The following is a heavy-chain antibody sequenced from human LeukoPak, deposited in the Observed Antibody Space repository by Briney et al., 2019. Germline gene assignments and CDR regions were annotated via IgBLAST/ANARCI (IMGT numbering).Heavy chain of an antibody. D-gene: IGHD2-21*02. CDR3: ARDSLYCGGDCYPDY. J-gene: IGHJ4*02. CDR2: INPNSGGT. CDR1: GYTFTGYY. Sequence: GASVKVSCKASGYTFTGYYMHWVRQAPGQGLEWMGRINPNSGGTNYAQKFQGRVTKTRDTSISTAYMELSRLRSDDTAVYYCARDSLYCGGDCYPDYWGQGTLVTVS. V-gene: IGHV1-2*06.